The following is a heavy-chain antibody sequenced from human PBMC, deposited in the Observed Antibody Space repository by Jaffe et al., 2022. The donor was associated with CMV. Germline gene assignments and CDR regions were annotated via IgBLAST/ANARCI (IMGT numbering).Heavy chain of an antibody. CDR3: AREVQNVVVPDAIQYYYYGMGV. CDR2: ISVYSGNT. V-gene: IGHV1-18*01. D-gene: IGHD2-2*02. CDR1: GYTFATYG. Sequence: GQLVQSGGEVKKPGASVKVSCKASGYTFATYGISWVRQAPGQGLEWMGWISVYSGNTIYAQKFQGRVTMTTDTSTGTAYMELRSLTSDDTAVYYCAREVQNVVVPDAIQYYYYGMGVWGQGTTVTVSS. J-gene: IGHJ6*02.